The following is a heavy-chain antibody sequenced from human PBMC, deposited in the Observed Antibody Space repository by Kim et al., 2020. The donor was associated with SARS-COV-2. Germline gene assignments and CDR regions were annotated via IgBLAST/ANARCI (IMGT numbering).Heavy chain of an antibody. Sequence: GGSLRLSCAASGFTFSDYYMSWIRQAPGKGLEWVSYISSSSSYTNYADSVKGRFTISRDNAKNSLYLQMNSLRAEDTAVYYCAREGPSKWELPPDYWGQGTLATDSS. J-gene: IGHJ4*02. D-gene: IGHD1-26*01. CDR3: AREGPSKWELPPDY. CDR2: ISSSSSYT. CDR1: GFTFSDYY. V-gene: IGHV3-11*06.